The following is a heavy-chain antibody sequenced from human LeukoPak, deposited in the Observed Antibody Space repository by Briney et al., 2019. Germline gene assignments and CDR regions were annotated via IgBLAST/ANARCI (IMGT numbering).Heavy chain of an antibody. V-gene: IGHV1-46*01. J-gene: IGHJ4*02. CDR1: GYTFTSYY. D-gene: IGHD6-13*01. Sequence: ASVKVSCKASGYTFTSYYVHWVRQAPGQGLEWMGIINPTGGSTTYAQNFQGRVTVTRDMSTSTVYMELSSLRSEDTAVYYCARDIAAAARGGKRDYWGQGTLVTVSS. CDR2: INPTGGST. CDR3: ARDIAAAARGGKRDY.